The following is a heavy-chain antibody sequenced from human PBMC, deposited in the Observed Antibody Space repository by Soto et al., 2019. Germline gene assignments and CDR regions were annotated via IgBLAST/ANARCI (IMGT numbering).Heavy chain of an antibody. V-gene: IGHV1-69*13. J-gene: IGHJ5*02. Sequence: ASVKVSCKASGGTFSSYAISWVRQAPGQGLEWMGGIIPIFGTANYAQKFQGRVTITADESTSTAYMELSSLRSEDTAVYYCARAATYYDFWSGQNWFDPWGQGTLVTVSS. CDR2: IIPIFGTA. CDR1: GGTFSSYA. CDR3: ARAATYYDFWSGQNWFDP. D-gene: IGHD3-3*01.